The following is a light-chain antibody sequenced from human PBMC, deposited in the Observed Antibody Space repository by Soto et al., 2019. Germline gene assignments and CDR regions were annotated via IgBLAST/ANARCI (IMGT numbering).Light chain of an antibody. V-gene: IGKV3-11*01. CDR1: QSVSSY. CDR3: QQRSNWPLT. CDR2: DAS. J-gene: IGKJ4*01. Sequence: EIVLTQSPATLSLSPGERATLSCRASQSVSSYLAWYQQKPGQAPRLLIFDASNRATGIPTRFSGSGSGTDFTLTIDTLEPEDSAVYFCQQRSNWPLTFGGGTKVEIK.